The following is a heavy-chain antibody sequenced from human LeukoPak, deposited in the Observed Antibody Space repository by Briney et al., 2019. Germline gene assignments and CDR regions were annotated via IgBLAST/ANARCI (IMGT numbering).Heavy chain of an antibody. D-gene: IGHD4-11*01. CDR3: ARGNSNYGY. V-gene: IGHV1-8*03. J-gene: IGHJ4*02. CDR2: MNPNSGHT. Sequence: ASVKVSCKGSRYTLTRYDINWVRQATGQGLEWMGWMNPNSGHTRYAQKIQRRDTITRKTPIHAASTELRRVRSVDTAVYYCARGNSNYGYWGQGTLVTVSS. CDR1: RYTLTRYD.